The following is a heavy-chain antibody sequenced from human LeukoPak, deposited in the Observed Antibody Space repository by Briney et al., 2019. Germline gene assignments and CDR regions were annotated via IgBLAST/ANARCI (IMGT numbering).Heavy chain of an antibody. CDR2: ISWNSGSI. CDR3: AKGGSGSGWYFADY. D-gene: IGHD6-19*01. J-gene: IGHJ4*02. Sequence: PGRSLRLSCAASGFTFDDYAMHWVRQAPGKGLEWVSGISWNSGSIGYADSVKGRFTISRDNAKNSLYLQMNSLRAGDMALYYCAKGGSGSGWYFADYWGQGTLVTVSS. V-gene: IGHV3-9*03. CDR1: GFTFDDYA.